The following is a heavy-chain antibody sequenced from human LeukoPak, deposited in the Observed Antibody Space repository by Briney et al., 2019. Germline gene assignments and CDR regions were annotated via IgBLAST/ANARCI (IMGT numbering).Heavy chain of an antibody. J-gene: IGHJ4*02. CDR1: GGSISSYY. CDR3: ATLGACTNGVCYVFDY. D-gene: IGHD2-8*01. CDR2: IYTSGST. Sequence: SETLSLTCTVSGGSISSYYWSWIRQPAGKGLEWIGRIYTSGSTNYNPSLKSRVTISVDTSKNQFSLKLSSVTAADTAVYYCATLGACTNGVCYVFDYWGQGTLVTVSS. V-gene: IGHV4-4*07.